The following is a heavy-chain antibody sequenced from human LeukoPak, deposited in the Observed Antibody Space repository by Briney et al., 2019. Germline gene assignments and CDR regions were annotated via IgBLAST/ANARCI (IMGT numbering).Heavy chain of an antibody. CDR3: ARPKNDAFDI. CDR1: GFTFSSYS. V-gene: IGHV3-21*01. J-gene: IGHJ3*02. CDR2: ISSSSSYI. Sequence: KAGGSLRLSCAASGFTFSSYSMNWVRQAPGKGLEWVSSISSSSSYIYYADSVKGRFTISRDNAKNSLYLQMNSLRAEDTAVYYCARPKNDAFDIWGQGTMVTVSS.